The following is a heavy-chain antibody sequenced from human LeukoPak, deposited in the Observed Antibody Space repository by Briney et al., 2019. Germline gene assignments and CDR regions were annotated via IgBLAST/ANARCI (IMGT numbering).Heavy chain of an antibody. CDR3: AKGSIAARRLDYYYYMDV. Sequence: PGGSLRLSCAASGFTFSSYAMSWVRQAPGKGLEWVSAISGSGGSTYYADSVKGRFTISRDNSKNTLYLQMNSLRAKDTAVYYCAKGSIAARRLDYYYYMDVWGKGTTVTVSS. J-gene: IGHJ6*03. V-gene: IGHV3-23*01. CDR1: GFTFSSYA. CDR2: ISGSGGST. D-gene: IGHD6-6*01.